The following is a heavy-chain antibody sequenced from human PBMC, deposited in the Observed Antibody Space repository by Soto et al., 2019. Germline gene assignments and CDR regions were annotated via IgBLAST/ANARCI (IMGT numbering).Heavy chain of an antibody. CDR2: VYYSGST. CDR3: GMLEGLATISYYFDY. V-gene: IGHV4-39*01. Sequence: QLQLQESGPGLVKPSETLSLTCTVSGGSVSSSSYYWGWVRQPPGKGLEWIGSVYYSGSTYYNPSLESRVTRAVDKSKNQFSLKLMSLSAADTAVYYCGMLEGLATISYYFDYWGQGALVTVSS. J-gene: IGHJ4*02. D-gene: IGHD3-9*01. CDR1: GGSVSSSSYY.